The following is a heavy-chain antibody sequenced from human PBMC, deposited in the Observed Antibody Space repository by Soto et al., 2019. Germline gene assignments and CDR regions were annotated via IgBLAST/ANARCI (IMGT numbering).Heavy chain of an antibody. D-gene: IGHD3-9*01. CDR2: IYYSGST. J-gene: IGHJ4*02. Sequence: KPSETLSLTCTVSGGSISSGGYYWSWIRQHPGKGLEWIGYIYYSGSTYYNPSLKSRVTISVDTSKNQFSLKLSSVTAADTAVYYCARGDDILTGYPYYFDYWGQGTLVTVSS. CDR3: ARGDDILTGYPYYFDY. CDR1: GGSISSGGYY. V-gene: IGHV4-31*03.